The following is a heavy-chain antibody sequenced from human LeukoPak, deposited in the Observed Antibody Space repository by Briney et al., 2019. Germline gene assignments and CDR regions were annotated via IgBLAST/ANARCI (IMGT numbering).Heavy chain of an antibody. Sequence: GGSLRLSCAASGFTFSSYSMNWVRQAPGKGLEWVSSISSSSSYIYYADSVKGRFTISRDNAKNSLYLRMNSLRAEDTAVYYCARDPPKDGYNPYYFDYWGQGTLVTVSS. CDR2: ISSSSSYI. V-gene: IGHV3-21*01. D-gene: IGHD5-24*01. J-gene: IGHJ4*02. CDR1: GFTFSSYS. CDR3: ARDPPKDGYNPYYFDY.